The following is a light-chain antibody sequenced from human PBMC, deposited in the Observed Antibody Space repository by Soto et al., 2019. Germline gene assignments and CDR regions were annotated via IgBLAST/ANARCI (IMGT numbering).Light chain of an antibody. CDR2: DVS. Sequence: QSALTQPASVSGSPGQSITISCTGTSSDVGGCNYVSWYQQHPGKAPKLMIYDVSNRPSGVSNRFSGSKSGNTASLTISGLQAEDEADYYCGSYTSSNSLIFGGGTKLTVL. V-gene: IGLV2-14*01. CDR3: GSYTSSNSLI. J-gene: IGLJ2*01. CDR1: SSDVGGCNY.